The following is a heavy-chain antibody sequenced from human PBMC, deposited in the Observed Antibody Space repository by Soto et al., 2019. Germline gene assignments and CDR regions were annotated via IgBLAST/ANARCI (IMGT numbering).Heavy chain of an antibody. D-gene: IGHD3-10*01. J-gene: IGHJ3*02. CDR3: AINMVRGVEAFDI. CDR2: INAYNGNT. CDR1: GYTFTSYG. V-gene: IGHV1-18*01. Sequence: QVQLVQSGTEVKKPGASVKVSCKASGYTFTSYGISWVRQAPGQGLEWMGWINAYNGNTNYAQKLQGRVTMTTDTSTSTAYMELRSLRSAVTAVYYCAINMVRGVEAFDIWGQGTMVTVSS.